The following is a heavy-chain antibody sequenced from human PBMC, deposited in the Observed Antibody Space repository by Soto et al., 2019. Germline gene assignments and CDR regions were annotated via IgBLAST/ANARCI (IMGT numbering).Heavy chain of an antibody. J-gene: IGHJ4*02. D-gene: IGHD6-13*01. CDR2: TYYRTQWHN. CDR1: GDSVSGKSAA. CDR3: TRAPFGSGWYVYYFDS. V-gene: IGHV6-1*01. Sequence: SQTLSLTCAISGDSVSGKSAAWNWVRQSPSRGLEWLGRTYYRTQWHNDYPLSVKSRITVNADTSKNEFSLQLTSVTPDDTAVYYCTRAPFGSGWYVYYFDSWGQGIPVTVSS.